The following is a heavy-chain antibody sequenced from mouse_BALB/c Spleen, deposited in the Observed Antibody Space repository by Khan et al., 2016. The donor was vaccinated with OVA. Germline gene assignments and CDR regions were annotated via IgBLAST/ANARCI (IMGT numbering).Heavy chain of an antibody. J-gene: IGHJ4*01. CDR2: IYPGDGDT. D-gene: IGHD1-1*02. CDR3: ARSGGKGAMDY. V-gene: IGHV1-87*01. CDR1: GYTFTSYW. Sequence: QVRLQQSGAELARPGASVKLSCKASGYTFTSYWMQWVKQRPGQGLEWIGAIYPGDGDTRYTQKFKGKATLTADKSSSTAYMQLSSLASEDSAVYYCARSGGKGAMDYWGRGTSVTVSS.